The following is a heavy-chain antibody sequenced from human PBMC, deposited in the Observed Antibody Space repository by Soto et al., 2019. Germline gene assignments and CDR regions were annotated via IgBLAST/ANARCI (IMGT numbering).Heavy chain of an antibody. CDR3: ATTLPPSGSSFFSWFDP. D-gene: IGHD1-26*01. CDR2: IIPIFGTA. Sequence: SVKVSCKASGGTFSSYAISWVRQAPGQGLEWMGGIIPIFGTANYAQKFQGRVTITADESTSTAYVQWSSLKASDTAMYYCATTLPPSGSSFFSWFDPWGQGTLVTVSS. V-gene: IGHV1-69*13. J-gene: IGHJ5*02. CDR1: GGTFSSYA.